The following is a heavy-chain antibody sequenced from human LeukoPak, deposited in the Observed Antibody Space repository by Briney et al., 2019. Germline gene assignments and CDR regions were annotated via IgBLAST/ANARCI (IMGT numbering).Heavy chain of an antibody. J-gene: IGHJ4*02. V-gene: IGHV1-3*01. CDR1: GYTVTSYA. D-gene: IGHD3-10*01. CDR2: INAGNGNT. Sequence: ASVKVSCKASGYTVTSYAMHWVRQATGQRLERMGWINAGNGNTKYSQKFQGRVTITRDTSASTAYMELSSLRSEDTAVYYCARDGYYYGSGSYYDYWGQGTLVTVSS. CDR3: ARDGYYYGSGSYYDY.